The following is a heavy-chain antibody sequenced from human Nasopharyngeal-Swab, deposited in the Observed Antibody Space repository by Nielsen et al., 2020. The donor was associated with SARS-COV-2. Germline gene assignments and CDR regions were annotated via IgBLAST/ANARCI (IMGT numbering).Heavy chain of an antibody. CDR3: VRGSGDAFDI. CDR2: ISYSGNI. J-gene: IGHJ3*02. Sequence: WIRQPPGKGLEWIGNISYSGNIYYNPSLKSRVTISEDTYKNQFSLKLSSLTAADTAVYYCVRGSGDAFDIWGQGTMVTVSS. D-gene: IGHD6-19*01. V-gene: IGHV4-39*07.